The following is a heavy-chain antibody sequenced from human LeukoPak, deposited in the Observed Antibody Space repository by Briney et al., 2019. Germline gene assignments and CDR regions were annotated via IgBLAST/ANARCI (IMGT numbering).Heavy chain of an antibody. CDR1: GFSFSSVYY. Sequence: PSETLSLTCTVSGFSFSSVYYWGWIRPPPGKGLEWIGSIYRSGSTYYNPSLKSRVTISVDTSKNQFSLKLSSVTAADTAVYYCARPYGSGSYYNPWGQGTLVTVSS. J-gene: IGHJ5*02. CDR2: IYRSGST. CDR3: ARPYGSGSYYNP. V-gene: IGHV4-38-2*02. D-gene: IGHD3-10*01.